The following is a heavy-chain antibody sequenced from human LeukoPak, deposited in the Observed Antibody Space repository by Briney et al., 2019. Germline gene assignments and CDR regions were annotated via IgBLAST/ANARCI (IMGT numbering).Heavy chain of an antibody. CDR3: ARAGKEDTATVTPPRWFDP. J-gene: IGHJ5*02. CDR1: GGSFSGYY. CDR2: INHSGST. V-gene: IGHV4-34*01. Sequence: SETLSLTCAVYGGSFSGYYWSWIRQPPGKGLEWIGEINHSGSTNYNPSLKSRVTISVDTSKNQFSLKLSSVTAADTAVYYCARAGKEDTATVTPPRWFDPWGQGTLVTVSS. D-gene: IGHD5-18*01.